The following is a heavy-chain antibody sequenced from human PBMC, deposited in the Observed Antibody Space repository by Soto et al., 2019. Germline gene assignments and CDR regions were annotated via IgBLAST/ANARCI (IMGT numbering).Heavy chain of an antibody. V-gene: IGHV3-72*01. CDR1: GFTFSGHY. J-gene: IGHJ4*02. CDR2: IRNKPNGHTT. CDR3: STTVLTAPLFEY. D-gene: IGHD2-21*02. Sequence: GGSLRLSCEGSGFTFSGHYMDWVRQAPGKGLEWLGRIRNKPNGHTTAYAASVKGRFTISRDDSKNLVYLQMNSLKSEDTALYYCSTTVLTAPLFEYWGQGTLVTVSS.